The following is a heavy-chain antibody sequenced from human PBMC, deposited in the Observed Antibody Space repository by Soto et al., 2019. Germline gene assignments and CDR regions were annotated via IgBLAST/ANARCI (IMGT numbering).Heavy chain of an antibody. CDR2: IIPIFGTA. CDR3: ARDGCSSTSCREDYYYGMDV. D-gene: IGHD2-2*01. J-gene: IGHJ6*02. Sequence: QVQLVQSGAEVKKPGSSVKVSCKASGGTFSSYAISWVRQAPGQGLEWMGGIIPIFGTANYAQKFQGRVTITADKSTSTAYMELSSLRSEDTAVYYCARDGCSSTSCREDYYYGMDVWGQGTTVTVSS. CDR1: GGTFSSYA. V-gene: IGHV1-69*06.